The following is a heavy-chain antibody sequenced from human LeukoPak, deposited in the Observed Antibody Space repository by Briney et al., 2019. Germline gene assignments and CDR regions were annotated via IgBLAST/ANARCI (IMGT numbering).Heavy chain of an antibody. J-gene: IGHJ4*02. CDR2: IWYDGSNK. Sequence: GRSLRLSCAASGFTSSSYGMHWVRQAPGKGLEWVAVIWYDGSNKYYADSVKGRFTISRDNSKNTLYLQMNSLRAEDTAVYYCARDSSGYDNFDYWGQGTLVTVSS. CDR1: GFTSSSYG. V-gene: IGHV3-33*01. D-gene: IGHD5-12*01. CDR3: ARDSSGYDNFDY.